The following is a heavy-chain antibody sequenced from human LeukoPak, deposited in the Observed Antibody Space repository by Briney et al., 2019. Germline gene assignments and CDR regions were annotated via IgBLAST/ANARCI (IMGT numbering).Heavy chain of an antibody. CDR2: IYYSGST. J-gene: IGHJ2*01. D-gene: IGHD6-25*01. Sequence: PSETLSLTCTVSGGSISSYYWSWIRQPPGKGLEWIGYIYYSGSTNYNPSLKSQGTISVDTSKNQFSLKLSSVTAADTAVYYCARQGGGSWYFDLWGRGTLVTVSS. CDR1: GGSISSYY. V-gene: IGHV4-59*08. CDR3: ARQGGGSWYFDL.